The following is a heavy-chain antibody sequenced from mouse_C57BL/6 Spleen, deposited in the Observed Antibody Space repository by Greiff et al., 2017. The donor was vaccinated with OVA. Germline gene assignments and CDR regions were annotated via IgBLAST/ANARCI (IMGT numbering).Heavy chain of an antibody. CDR1: GYTFTSYW. D-gene: IGHD4-1*01. CDR2: IYPSNGGT. CDR3: ARNEELGRKRGYVDY. J-gene: IGHJ2*01. Sequence: QVQLQQPGTELVKPGASVKLSCKASGYTFTSYWMNWVKQRPGQGLEWIGNIYPSNGGTNYNEKFKGKATLTVDKSSSTAYMQLSSLTSEDSAVYYWARNEELGRKRGYVDYWGKGTTLTVSS. V-gene: IGHV1-53*01.